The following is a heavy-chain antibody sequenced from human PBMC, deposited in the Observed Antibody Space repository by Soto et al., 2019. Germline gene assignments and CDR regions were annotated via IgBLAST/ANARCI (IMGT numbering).Heavy chain of an antibody. J-gene: IGHJ4*02. CDR1: GFTFSSYA. CDR2: ISGSGGST. D-gene: IGHD3-16*01. CDR3: AKNGYDYIWGSWDGPTRLGTPYYFDY. Sequence: GGSLRLSCAASGFTFSSYAMSWVRQAPGKGLEWVSAISGSGGSTYYADSVKGRFTISRDNSKNTLYLQMNSLRAEDTAVYYCAKNGYDYIWGSWDGPTRLGTPYYFDYWGQGTLVTVSS. V-gene: IGHV3-23*01.